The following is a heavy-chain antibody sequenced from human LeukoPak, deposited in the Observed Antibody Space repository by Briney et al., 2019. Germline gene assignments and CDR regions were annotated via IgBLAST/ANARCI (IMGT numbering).Heavy chain of an antibody. V-gene: IGHV3-48*03. D-gene: IGHD3-3*01. CDR1: GFTFSSYE. CDR3: ARDYDFTDDY. CDR2: ISSSGSTI. J-gene: IGHJ4*02. Sequence: PGGSLRLSCAASGFTFSSYEMNWVRQAPGKGLEWVSYISSSGSTIYYADSVKGRFTISRDKAKNSLYLQMNSLRAEDTAVYYCARDYDFTDDYWGQGTLVTVSS.